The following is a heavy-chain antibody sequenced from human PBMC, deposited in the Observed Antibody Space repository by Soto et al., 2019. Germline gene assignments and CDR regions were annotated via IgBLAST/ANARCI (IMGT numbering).Heavy chain of an antibody. V-gene: IGHV3-74*01. CDR1: GFTFSSYW. CDR3: ARGDGANYDGHGYLARH. Sequence: EVQLVESGGGLVQPGGSLRLSCAASGFTFSSYWMHWVRQAPVKGLVWVSRINIDGITSYADSVKGRFTISRYNAKNTLYLQMNTLGAGDTAVYYCARGDGANYDGHGYLARHWGQGTLVTVSS. J-gene: IGHJ4*02. D-gene: IGHD3-22*01. CDR2: INIDGIT.